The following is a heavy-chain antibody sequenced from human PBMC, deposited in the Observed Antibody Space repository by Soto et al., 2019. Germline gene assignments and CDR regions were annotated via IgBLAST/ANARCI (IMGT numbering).Heavy chain of an antibody. D-gene: IGHD1-26*01. CDR3: ARTRSAWSDFHYYSLDV. CDR2: ISYDSTKT. CDR1: GFTFNSYG. V-gene: IGHV3-30*03. J-gene: IGHJ6*04. Sequence: QVQLVESGGGVVQPGRSLRLSCAASGFTFNSYGMHWVRQGPGNGLEWVAFISYDSTKTYYADSVKGRFTISRYNSNSALYVQMNSLTGEDTAVYYCARTRSAWSDFHYYSLDVWGKGTTVTVSS.